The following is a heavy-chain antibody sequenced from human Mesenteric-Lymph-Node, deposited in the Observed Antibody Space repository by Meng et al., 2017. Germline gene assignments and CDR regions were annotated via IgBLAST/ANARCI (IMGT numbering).Heavy chain of an antibody. V-gene: IGHV3-30*12. CDR2: ISYDGSNK. Sequence: GGSLRLSCAASGFTFSSYGMHWVRQAPGKGLEWVAVISYDGSNKYYADSVKGRFTISRDNSKNTLYLQMNSLRAEDTAVYYCAKDLAHVGMAQLDYWGQGTLVTVSS. D-gene: IGHD1/OR15-1a*01. CDR1: GFTFSSYG. CDR3: AKDLAHVGMAQLDY. J-gene: IGHJ4*02.